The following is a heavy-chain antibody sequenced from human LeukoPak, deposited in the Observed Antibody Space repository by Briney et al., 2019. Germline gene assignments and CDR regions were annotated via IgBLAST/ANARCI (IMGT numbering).Heavy chain of an antibody. CDR1: GFTFSDYY. J-gene: IGHJ4*02. CDR2: ISSSGSTI. V-gene: IGHV3-11*04. Sequence: GGSLRLSCAASGFTFSDYYMSWIRQAPGKGLEWVSYISSSGSTIYYADSVKGRFTISRDNAKNSLYLQMNSLRAEDTAVYYCARAPTYYYDSSGYGYWGQGTLATVSS. CDR3: ARAPTYYYDSSGYGY. D-gene: IGHD3-22*01.